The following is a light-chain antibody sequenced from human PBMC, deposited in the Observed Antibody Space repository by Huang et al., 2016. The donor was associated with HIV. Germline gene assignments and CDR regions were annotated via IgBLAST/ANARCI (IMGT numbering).Light chain of an antibody. CDR2: GAS. CDR1: QSVGNN. J-gene: IGKJ2*01. V-gene: IGKV3D-15*01. Sequence: ERVMTQSPGTLSVSPGERAPLSCRASQSVGNNLAWYQQRRGQAPRLLIYGASTRATGTPARFSGSGSGTEFTLTISSLQSEDFAVYYCQQYNDWPPYTFGQGTKLEI. CDR3: QQYNDWPPYT.